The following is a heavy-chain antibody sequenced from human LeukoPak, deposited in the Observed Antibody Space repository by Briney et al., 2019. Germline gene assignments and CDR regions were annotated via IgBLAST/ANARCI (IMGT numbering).Heavy chain of an antibody. J-gene: IGHJ4*02. D-gene: IGHD1-7*01. CDR3: GRVSWSGSTSFDF. V-gene: IGHV5-51*01. CDR1: GYSFTSYW. Sequence: GESLKISCKGSGYSFTSYWIGWVRQMLGKGLEWMGITNPGDADSRYSPSFQGQVTFSADRSISTAYPQWSSLKASDTAMYYCGRVSWSGSTSFDFWGQGTLVTVSS. CDR2: TNPGDADS.